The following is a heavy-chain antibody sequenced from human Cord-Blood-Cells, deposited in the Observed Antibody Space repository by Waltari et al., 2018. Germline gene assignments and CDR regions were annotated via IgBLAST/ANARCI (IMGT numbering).Heavy chain of an antibody. Sequence: EVQLVQSGAAVKKPGESLKISCKGSGYSFTSSRIHWVRQMPGKGLEWMGIIYPGDSDTRCSPSFQGQVTISADKSISTAYLQWSSLKASDTAMYYCAREGARRWLQFWFDPWGQGTLVTVSS. V-gene: IGHV5-51*01. CDR1: GYSFTSSR. CDR3: AREGARRWLQFWFDP. J-gene: IGHJ5*02. CDR2: IYPGDSDT. D-gene: IGHD5-12*01.